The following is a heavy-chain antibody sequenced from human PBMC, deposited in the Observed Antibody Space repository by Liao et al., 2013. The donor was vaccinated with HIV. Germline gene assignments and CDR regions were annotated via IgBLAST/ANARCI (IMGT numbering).Heavy chain of an antibody. Sequence: QVQLQESGPGLVKPSQTLSLTCTVSGGSISSGSYYWSWIRQPAGKGLEWIGRIYYSGSTYYNPSLKSRVTISLDTSKNQFSLKLSSVTAADTAVYYCAALDYYYYYMDVWGKGTTVTVSS. V-gene: IGHV4-61*02. CDR1: GGSISSGSYY. CDR3: AALDYYYYYMDV. CDR2: IYYSGST. J-gene: IGHJ6*03.